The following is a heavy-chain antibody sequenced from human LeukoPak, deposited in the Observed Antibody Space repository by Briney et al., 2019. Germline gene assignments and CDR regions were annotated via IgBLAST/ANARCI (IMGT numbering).Heavy chain of an antibody. CDR1: GFTFSNAW. CDR2: INHSGST. Sequence: GSLRLSCAASGFTFSNAWMSWVRQAPGKGLEWIGEINHSGSTNYNPSLKSRVTIPVDTSKNQFSLKLSSVTAADTAVYYCARVVRQWLGTHLDYWGQGTLVTVSS. D-gene: IGHD6-19*01. J-gene: IGHJ4*02. CDR3: ARVVRQWLGTHLDY. V-gene: IGHV4-34*01.